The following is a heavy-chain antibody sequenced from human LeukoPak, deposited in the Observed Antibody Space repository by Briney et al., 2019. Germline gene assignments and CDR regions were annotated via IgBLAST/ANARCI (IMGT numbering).Heavy chain of an antibody. CDR3: ARSRPADYYYYYYMDV. V-gene: IGHV4-61*01. CDR2: IYYSGCT. Sequence: SETLSLTCTVSGVSISSSSYYWRWIRQPPGKRLEWSGYIYYSGCTNYNPSLKRRVTISVYTSKNKFSLKLSSVTAADTAVYYCARSRPADYYYYYYMDVWGKGTTVTVSS. CDR1: GVSISSSSYY. J-gene: IGHJ6*03. D-gene: IGHD6-25*01.